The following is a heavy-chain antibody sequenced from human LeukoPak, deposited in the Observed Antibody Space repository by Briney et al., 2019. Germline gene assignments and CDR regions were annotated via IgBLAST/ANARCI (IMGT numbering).Heavy chain of an antibody. Sequence: TGGSLRLSCTASGFTFSSYAMHWVRQAPGKGLEWVAVISYDGSNKYYADSVKGRFTISRDNSKNTLYLQMNSLRAEDTAVYYCAREYSSGWFDYWGQGTLVTVSS. CDR1: GFTFSSYA. CDR2: ISYDGSNK. V-gene: IGHV3-30-3*01. D-gene: IGHD6-19*01. CDR3: AREYSSGWFDY. J-gene: IGHJ4*02.